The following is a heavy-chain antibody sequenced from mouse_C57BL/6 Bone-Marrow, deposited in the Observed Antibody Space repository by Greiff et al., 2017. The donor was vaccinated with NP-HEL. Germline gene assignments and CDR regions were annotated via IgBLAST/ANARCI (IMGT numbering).Heavy chain of an antibody. CDR3: ARLGTTVVAGGYFDV. Sequence: VPLQQSGPGLVKPGASLKISCKASGYPFTDSNMNWVKQSTGKNLEWIGVIYPKFGTPRYNQKFKGKATLTVAQSSSTAYMQLNSLTSEDSAVYYGARLGTTVVAGGYFDVWGTGTTVTVSS. J-gene: IGHJ1*03. V-gene: IGHV1-39*01. D-gene: IGHD1-1*01. CDR2: IYPKFGTP. CDR1: GYPFTDSN.